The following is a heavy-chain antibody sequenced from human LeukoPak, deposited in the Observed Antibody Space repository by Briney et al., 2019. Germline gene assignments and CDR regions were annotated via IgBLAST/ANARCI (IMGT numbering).Heavy chain of an antibody. V-gene: IGHV3-74*01. CDR2: INSDGSST. D-gene: IGHD3-10*01. J-gene: IGHJ4*02. CDR1: GFTFSSYW. CDR3: ARAGGGASSGSYFFVY. Sequence: PGGSLRLSCAASGFTFSSYWMHWVHQAPGKGLVWVSRINSDGSSTSYADSVKGRFTISRDNAKNTLYLQMNSLRAEDTAVYYCARAGGGASSGSYFFVYWGQGTLVTVSS.